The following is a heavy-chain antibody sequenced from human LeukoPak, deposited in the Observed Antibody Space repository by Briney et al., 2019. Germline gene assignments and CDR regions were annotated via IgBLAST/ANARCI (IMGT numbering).Heavy chain of an antibody. Sequence: SGRSLRLSCAASGFTFSSYGMHWVRQAPGKGLEWVAVIWYDGSNKYYADSVKGRFTISRDNSKNTLYLQMNSLRAEDTAVYYCAKDWGYSGYEFYYWGQGTLVTVSS. CDR1: GFTFSSYG. J-gene: IGHJ4*02. V-gene: IGHV3-33*06. CDR2: IWYDGSNK. CDR3: AKDWGYSGYEFYY. D-gene: IGHD5-12*01.